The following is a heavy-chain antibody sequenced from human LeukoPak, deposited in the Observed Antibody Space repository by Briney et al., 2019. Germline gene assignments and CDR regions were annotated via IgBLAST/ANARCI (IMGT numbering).Heavy chain of an antibody. D-gene: IGHD5-24*01. Sequence: GGSLRLSCAASGFTFSSYSMNWVRQAPGKGLEWVSSISSSSSYIYYADSVKGRFTISRDNAKNSLYLQMNSLRAEDTAVYYCARDLTRDGYNHDIRYGMDVWGQGTTVTVSS. V-gene: IGHV3-21*01. CDR1: GFTFSSYS. CDR2: ISSSSSYI. CDR3: ARDLTRDGYNHDIRYGMDV. J-gene: IGHJ6*02.